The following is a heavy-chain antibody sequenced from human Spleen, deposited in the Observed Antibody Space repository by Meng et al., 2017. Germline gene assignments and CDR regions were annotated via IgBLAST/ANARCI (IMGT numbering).Heavy chain of an antibody. D-gene: IGHD4-11*01. CDR2: INHSGST. V-gene: IGHV4-34*01. CDR3: ARGPTTMAHDFDY. J-gene: IGHJ4*02. Sequence: GAGLLRLSRTLPLSCVVAGGSFSDYHWSWIRQPQGKGLEWIGEINHSGSTNYNPSLESRATISVDTSQNNLSLKLSSVTAADSAVYYCARGPTTMAHDFDYWGQGTLVTVSS. CDR1: GGSFSDYH.